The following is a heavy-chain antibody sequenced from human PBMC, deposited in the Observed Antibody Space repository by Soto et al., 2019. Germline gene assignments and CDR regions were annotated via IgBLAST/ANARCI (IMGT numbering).Heavy chain of an antibody. CDR1: GASISCFY. CDR3: VRDGTKSLRDWFDP. D-gene: IGHD1-1*01. CDR2: IYATGTT. J-gene: IGHJ5*02. Sequence: SETLSLTCTVSGASISCFYWSWIRKSAGKGLEWIGRIYATGTTDYNPSLKSRVMMSVDTSKKQFSLKLRSMTAADTAVYYCVRDGTKSLRDWFDPWGQGISVTVSS. V-gene: IGHV4-4*07.